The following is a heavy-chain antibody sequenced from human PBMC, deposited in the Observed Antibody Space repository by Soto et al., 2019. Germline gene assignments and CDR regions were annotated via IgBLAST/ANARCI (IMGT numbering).Heavy chain of an antibody. J-gene: IGHJ4*02. D-gene: IGHD4-4*01. CDR3: ARVSVTVTSPYYFDY. V-gene: IGHV3-11*01. Sequence: GGSLRLSCAASGFTFSDYYMSWIRQAPGKGLEWVSYISSSGSTIYYADSVKGRFTISRDNAKSSLYLQMNSLRAEDTAVYYCARVSVTVTSPYYFDYWGQGTLVTVSS. CDR1: GFTFSDYY. CDR2: ISSSGSTI.